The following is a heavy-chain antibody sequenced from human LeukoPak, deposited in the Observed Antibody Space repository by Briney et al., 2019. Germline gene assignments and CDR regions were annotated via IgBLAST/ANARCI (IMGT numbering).Heavy chain of an antibody. CDR2: ISSSSIYI. V-gene: IGHV3-21*01. CDR3: ARVQSSGGARD. J-gene: IGHJ4*02. D-gene: IGHD1-26*01. CDR1: GFTLSSFC. Sequence: PAGSLTLSCAASGFTLSSFCMSCDRQAPEEGLEWVSSISSSSIYIYYADSVKGRFTISRDNAKNSLYLQMNSLRAGDTAVYYCARVQSSGGARDWGQGTLVTVSS.